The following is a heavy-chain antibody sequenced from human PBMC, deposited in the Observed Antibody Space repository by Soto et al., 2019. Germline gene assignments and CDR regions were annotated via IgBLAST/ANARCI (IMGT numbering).Heavy chain of an antibody. J-gene: IGHJ4*02. Sequence: LTCAISGDSVSSNSAAWNWIRQSPSRGLEWLGRTYHRSKWYNDYAVSVKSRITINPDTSKNQFSLQLNSVTPEDTAVYYCARDPVYCSSTNCYPFDYWGQGTLVTVSS. CDR1: GDSVSSNSAA. D-gene: IGHD2-2*01. CDR3: ARDPVYCSSTNCYPFDY. CDR2: TYHRSKWYN. V-gene: IGHV6-1*01.